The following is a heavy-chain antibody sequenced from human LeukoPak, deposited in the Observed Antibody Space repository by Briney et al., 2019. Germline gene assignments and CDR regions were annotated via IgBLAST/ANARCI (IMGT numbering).Heavy chain of an antibody. CDR3: VKFRGIQHYNYHMDV. J-gene: IGHJ6*03. CDR1: GFTFSSYA. CDR2: LTGSGGNT. D-gene: IGHD3-10*01. Sequence: GGSLRLSCAASGFTFSSYAMSWVRQAPGKGLEWVSGLTGSGGNTYYAGSVKGRFTISRDNSKNTLSLQMNSLRAEDAAVYYCVKFRGIQHYNYHMDVWGKGTTVTVSS. V-gene: IGHV3-23*01.